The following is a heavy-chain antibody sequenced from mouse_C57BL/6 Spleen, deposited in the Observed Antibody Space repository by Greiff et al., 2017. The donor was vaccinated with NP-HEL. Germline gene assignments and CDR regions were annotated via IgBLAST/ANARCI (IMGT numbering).Heavy chain of an antibody. CDR1: GYAFTNYL. CDR2: INPGSGGT. J-gene: IGHJ3*01. CDR3: ARDYGSSYPFAY. V-gene: IGHV1-54*01. D-gene: IGHD1-1*01. Sequence: VKLQQSGAELVRPGTSVKVSCKASGYAFTNYLIEWVKQRPGQGLEWIGVINPGSGGTNYNEKFKGKATLTADKSSSTAYMQLSSLTSEDSAVYFCARDYGSSYPFAYWGQGTLVTVSA.